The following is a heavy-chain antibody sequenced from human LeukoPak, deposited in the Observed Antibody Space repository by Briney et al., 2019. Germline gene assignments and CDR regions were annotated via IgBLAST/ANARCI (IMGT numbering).Heavy chain of an antibody. V-gene: IGHV4-34*01. CDR2: INHSGST. D-gene: IGHD3-16*02. J-gene: IGHJ4*02. Sequence: TSETLSLTCAVYGGSFSGYYWSWIRQPPGKGLGWIGEINHSGSTNYNPSLKSRVTISVDTSKNQFSLKLSSVTAADTAVYYCASGRLRLGELSFFDYWGQGTLVTVSS. CDR3: ASGRLRLGELSFFDY. CDR1: GGSFSGYY.